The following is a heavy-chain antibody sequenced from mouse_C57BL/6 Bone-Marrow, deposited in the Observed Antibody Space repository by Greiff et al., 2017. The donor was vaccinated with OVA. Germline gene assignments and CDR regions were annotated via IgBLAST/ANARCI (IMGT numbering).Heavy chain of an antibody. J-gene: IGHJ4*01. CDR1: GYTFTSYW. D-gene: IGHD1-1*01. Sequence: QVHVKQPGAELVRPGSSVKLSCKASGYTFTSYWMHWVKQRPIQGLEWIGNIDPSDSETHYNQKFKDKATLTVDKSSSTAYMQLSSLTSEDSAVYYCARRGYGSSYPLAMDYWGQGTSVTVSS. CDR3: ARRGYGSSYPLAMDY. CDR2: IDPSDSET. V-gene: IGHV1-52*01.